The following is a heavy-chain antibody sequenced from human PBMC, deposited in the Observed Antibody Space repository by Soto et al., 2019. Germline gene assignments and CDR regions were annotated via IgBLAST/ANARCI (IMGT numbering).Heavy chain of an antibody. D-gene: IGHD1-20*01. CDR1: GGSISSYY. CDR2: IYYSGST. CDR3: ARGSPHNPNHYQVAY. V-gene: IGHV4-59*01. J-gene: IGHJ4*01. Sequence: SETLSVTCTVSGGSISSYYWSWIRQPPGKGLEWIGYIYYSGSTNYNPSLKSRVTISVDTSKNQFSLKLSSVTAADTAVYYCARGSPHNPNHYQVAYWGHGPRVT.